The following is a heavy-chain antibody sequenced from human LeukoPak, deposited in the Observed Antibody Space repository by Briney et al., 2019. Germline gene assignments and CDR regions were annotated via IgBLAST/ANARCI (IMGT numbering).Heavy chain of an antibody. D-gene: IGHD4-17*01. J-gene: IGHJ5*02. Sequence: ASVKVSCKASGYTFIGYYIHWVRQAPGQGLEWMGWINPNSGDTNYAQKFQGRVTMTRDTSISTAYMELSRLRSDDTAVYYCARDPYGNDWFDPWGQGTLVTVSS. V-gene: IGHV1-2*02. CDR2: INPNSGDT. CDR1: GYTFIGYY. CDR3: ARDPYGNDWFDP.